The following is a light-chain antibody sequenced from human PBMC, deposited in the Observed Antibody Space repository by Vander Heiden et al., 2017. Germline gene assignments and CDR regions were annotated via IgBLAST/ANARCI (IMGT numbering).Light chain of an antibody. Sequence: TVVTQEPSFSVSPGGTVTLTCGLSSGSVSTSYYPSWYQQTPGQAPRTLIYNTNIRSSGVPDRFSGSILGNKAALTITGAQADDESDYYCVVYMNSGISWVFGGGTKLTVL. CDR1: SGSVSTSYY. CDR3: VVYMNSGISWV. CDR2: NTN. J-gene: IGLJ3*02. V-gene: IGLV8-61*01.